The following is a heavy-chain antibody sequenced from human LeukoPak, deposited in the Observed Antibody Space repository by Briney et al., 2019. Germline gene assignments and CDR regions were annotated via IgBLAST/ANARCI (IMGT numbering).Heavy chain of an antibody. D-gene: IGHD2-21*01. CDR2: INHSGST. J-gene: IGHJ4*02. V-gene: IGHV4-34*01. CDR1: GGSFSGYY. CDR3: ARGARLWASDLNKDY. Sequence: SETLSLTCAVYGGSFSGYYWSWIRQPPGKWLEWIGKINHSGSTNYNPSLKSRVTISVDTSKNQFSLKLSSVTAADTAVYYCARGARLWASDLNKDYWGQGTLVTVSS.